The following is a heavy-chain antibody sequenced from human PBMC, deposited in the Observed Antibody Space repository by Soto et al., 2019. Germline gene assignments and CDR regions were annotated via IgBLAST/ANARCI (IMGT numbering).Heavy chain of an antibody. V-gene: IGHV3-23*01. Sequence: EVQLLESGGGLIQPGRSLRLSCAASGFSFSRSAMSWVRQAPGKGLEWVSAISASGGNTYYADSVRGRFTVSRDNSKNTLYLQMNSLRAEDTAEYYCAKDYDFWSGFDPWGQGTLVTVSS. CDR1: GFSFSRSA. J-gene: IGHJ5*02. CDR3: AKDYDFWSGFDP. D-gene: IGHD3-3*01. CDR2: ISASGGNT.